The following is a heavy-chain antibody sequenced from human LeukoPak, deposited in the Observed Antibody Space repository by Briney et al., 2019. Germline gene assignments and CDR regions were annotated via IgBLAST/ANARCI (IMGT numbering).Heavy chain of an antibody. Sequence: ASVKVPCKASGYTFTSYAMNWVRQAPGQGLEWMGWINTNTGNPTYAQGFTGRFVFSLDTSVSTAYLQISSLKAEDTAVYYCAREAYYDFWSGTQNDYWGQGTLVTVSS. D-gene: IGHD3-3*01. CDR1: GYTFTSYA. V-gene: IGHV7-4-1*02. CDR2: INTNTGNP. CDR3: AREAYYDFWSGTQNDY. J-gene: IGHJ4*02.